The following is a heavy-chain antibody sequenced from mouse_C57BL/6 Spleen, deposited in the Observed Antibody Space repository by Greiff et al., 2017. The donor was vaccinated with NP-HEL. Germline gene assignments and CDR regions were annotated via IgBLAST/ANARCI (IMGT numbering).Heavy chain of an antibody. D-gene: IGHD3-3*01. J-gene: IGHJ4*01. CDR3: ARGTSWDYAMDY. V-gene: IGHV5-17*01. Sequence: EVQGVESGGGLVKPGGSLKLSCAASGFTFSDYGMHWVRQAPEKGLEWVAYISSGSSTIYYADTVKGRFTISRDNAKNTLFLQMTSLRSEDTAMYYCARGTSWDYAMDYWGQGTSVTVSS. CDR2: ISSGSSTI. CDR1: GFTFSDYG.